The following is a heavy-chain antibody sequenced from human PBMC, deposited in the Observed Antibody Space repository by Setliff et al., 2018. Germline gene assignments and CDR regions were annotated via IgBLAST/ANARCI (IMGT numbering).Heavy chain of an antibody. V-gene: IGHV4-4*07. CDR1: GGSFSNYY. CDR2: LHTSGST. J-gene: IGHJ4*02. D-gene: IGHD1-26*01. Sequence: PSETLSLTCTVYGGSFSNYYWSWIRQPAGKGLEWVGRLHTSGSTNYNPSLKSRVTISVDTPKNQFSLTVRSVTAADTALYFCARDNPIVGATDYWGQGVLVTVSS. CDR3: ARDNPIVGATDY.